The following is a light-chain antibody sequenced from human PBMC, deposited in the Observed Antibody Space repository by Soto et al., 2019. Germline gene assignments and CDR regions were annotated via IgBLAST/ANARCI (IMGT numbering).Light chain of an antibody. CDR2: GAS. J-gene: IGKJ1*01. V-gene: IGKV3-15*01. CDR1: QSVSSN. CDR3: QQYNRWPPWT. Sequence: EIVMTQSPATLSVSPGERATLSCRASQSVSSNLAWYQHKPCQAPRLLIYGASTRATGIPARFSDSGSGTEFTLTISSLKSEDFAVYYCQQYNRWPPWTFGQGTKGGYQ.